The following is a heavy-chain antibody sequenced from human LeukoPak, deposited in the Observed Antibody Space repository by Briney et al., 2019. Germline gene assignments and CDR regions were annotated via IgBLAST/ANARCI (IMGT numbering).Heavy chain of an antibody. CDR3: ARVGGSYGGAFDI. J-gene: IGHJ3*02. Sequence: PSETLSLTCTVAGGSISSYYCSWIRQPPGKGLEWIGYIYYIGSTNYNPSLKSRVTISVDTSRNQFSLKLSSVTAADTAVYYCARVGGSYGGAFDIWGQGTMVTVSS. CDR1: GGSISSYY. V-gene: IGHV4-59*01. CDR2: IYYIGST. D-gene: IGHD1-26*01.